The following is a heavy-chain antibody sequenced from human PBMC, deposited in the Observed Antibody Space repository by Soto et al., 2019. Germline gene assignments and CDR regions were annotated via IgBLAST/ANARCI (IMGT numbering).Heavy chain of an antibody. CDR3: ARDVYGDYFSDYGMDV. CDR1: GGTFSSYT. V-gene: IGHV1-69*08. Sequence: QVQLVQSGAEVKKLGSSVKVSCKASGGTFSSYTISWVRQAPGQGLEWMGRIIPILGIANYAQKFQGRVTITADKSTNTAYMALSSLRSEDTAVYYCARDVYGDYFSDYGMDVWGQGTTVTVSS. J-gene: IGHJ6*02. CDR2: IIPILGIA. D-gene: IGHD4-17*01.